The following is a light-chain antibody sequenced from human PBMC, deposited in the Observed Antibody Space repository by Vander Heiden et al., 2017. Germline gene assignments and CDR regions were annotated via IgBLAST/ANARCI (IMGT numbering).Light chain of an antibody. V-gene: IGKV3-11*01. CDR3: QQRSNWPPT. CDR2: DAS. CDR1: QSVSSY. Sequence: EIVLTQSPATLSLSPGERATLSCRASQSVSSYLAWYQQKPGQAPRLLIYDASSGSGTDFTLTISSLEPEDFAVYYCQQRSNWPPTFGQGTRLEIK. J-gene: IGKJ5*01.